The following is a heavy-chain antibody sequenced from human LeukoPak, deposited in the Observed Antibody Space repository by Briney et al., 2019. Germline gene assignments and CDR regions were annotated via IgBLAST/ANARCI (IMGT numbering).Heavy chain of an antibody. V-gene: IGHV4-59*01. D-gene: IGHD6-13*01. J-gene: IGHJ6*02. CDR3: ARGRGIAAAGISPKNYYYGMDV. CDR1: RGSLSRYY. Sequence: PSETLSLTCIVSRGSLSRYYWSWMRPPPAKGREWIGYIYYRGRTNYNLSLKSRVPISVDTSKNQFYLKLSSVTASDTAVYYCARGRGIAAAGISPKNYYYGMDVGGQGPTVTVSS. CDR2: IYYRGRT.